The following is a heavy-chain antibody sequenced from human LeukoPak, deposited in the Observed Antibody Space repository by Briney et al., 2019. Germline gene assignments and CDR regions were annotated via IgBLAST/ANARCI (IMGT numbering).Heavy chain of an antibody. J-gene: IGHJ4*02. Sequence: SETLSLTCTVSGGSISSSSYYWGWIRQPPGKGLEWIGSIYYSGSTYYNPSLKSRVTISVDTSKNQFSLKLSSVTAADTAVYYCASLAWWELPSYVFDYWGQGNLVTVSS. CDR3: ASLAWWELPSYVFDY. D-gene: IGHD1-26*01. CDR1: GGSISSSSYY. V-gene: IGHV4-39*01. CDR2: IYYSGST.